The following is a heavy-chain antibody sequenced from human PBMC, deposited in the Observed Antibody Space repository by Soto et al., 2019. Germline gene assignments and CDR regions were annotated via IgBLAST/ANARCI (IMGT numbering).Heavy chain of an antibody. CDR3: VKHAGGYQLAPIGNWGRFDY. J-gene: IGHJ4*02. V-gene: IGHV4-39*01. Sequence: QLQLHESGPRLVKPSETLSLTCSVSGASITTFSFYWGWIRQSPGKGLERIGSIHYTGGTFYHPSRKGRPTLALNTSKNQFSLEMNSVSAPDTDVYYCVKHAGGYQLAPIGNWGRFDYWGQGALVSVSS. D-gene: IGHD7-27*01. CDR1: GASITTFSFY. CDR2: IHYTGGT.